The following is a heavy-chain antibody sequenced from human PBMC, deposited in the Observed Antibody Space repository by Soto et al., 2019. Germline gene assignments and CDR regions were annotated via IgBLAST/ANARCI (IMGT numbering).Heavy chain of an antibody. J-gene: IGHJ6*02. CDR1: GGSISSSSYY. D-gene: IGHD4-4*01. Sequence: SETLSLTCTVSGGSISSSSYYWGWIRQPPGKGLEWIGSIYYSGSTYYNPPLKSRVTISVDTSKNHFSLKLSSVAAADTAVYYCAIGTTNYYSGMDVWGQGTTVTVSS. CDR3: AIGTTNYYSGMDV. CDR2: IYYSGST. V-gene: IGHV4-39*02.